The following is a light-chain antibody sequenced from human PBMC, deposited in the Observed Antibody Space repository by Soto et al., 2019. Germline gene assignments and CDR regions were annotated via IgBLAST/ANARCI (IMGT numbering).Light chain of an antibody. CDR2: GDI. CDR1: SSNIGAGYD. CDR3: QSYDSSLSGSHVV. J-gene: IGLJ2*01. V-gene: IGLV1-40*01. Sequence: QPVLTQPPSVSGAPGQRVTISCTGGSSNIGAGYDVHWYQQLPGSAPKLVIYGDINRPSGVPDRFSGSKSGTSASLAITGLQAEDEADYYCQSYDSSLSGSHVVFGGGTKVTVL.